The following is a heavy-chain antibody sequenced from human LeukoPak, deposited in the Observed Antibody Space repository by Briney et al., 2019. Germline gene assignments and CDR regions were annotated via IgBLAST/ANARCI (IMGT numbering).Heavy chain of an antibody. CDR1: GFTFSSYA. CDR2: ISYDETNK. CDR3: ARARKSGGITMLRGVKDRGWFDP. V-gene: IGHV3-30*04. Sequence: PGGSLRLSCAASGFTFSSYAMHWVRQAPGKGLEWVAVISYDETNKYYADSVKGRFTISRDNSKNTLYLQMNSLRAEDTAVFYCARARKSGGITMLRGVKDRGWFDPWGQGTLVTVSS. J-gene: IGHJ5*02. D-gene: IGHD3-10*01.